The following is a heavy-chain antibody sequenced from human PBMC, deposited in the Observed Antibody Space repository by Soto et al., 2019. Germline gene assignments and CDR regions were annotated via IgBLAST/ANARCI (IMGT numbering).Heavy chain of an antibody. Sequence: QITLKESGPTLVKPTQTLTLTCTFSGFSLSTSGVGVGWIRQPPGKALEWLALIYWDDDKRYSPSLKSRLTITKDTSKNQVLLTMTNMDPVDTATYYCAHRRNSYGDRRSFDYWGQGTLVTVSS. V-gene: IGHV2-5*02. J-gene: IGHJ4*02. D-gene: IGHD5-18*01. CDR1: GFSLSTSGVG. CDR2: IYWDDDK. CDR3: AHRRNSYGDRRSFDY.